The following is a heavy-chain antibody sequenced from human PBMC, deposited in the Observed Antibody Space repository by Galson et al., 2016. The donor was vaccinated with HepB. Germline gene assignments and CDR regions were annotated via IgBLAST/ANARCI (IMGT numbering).Heavy chain of an antibody. CDR3: VRAQLWSNDY. V-gene: IGHV3-48*01. CDR1: GFSLSTYG. J-gene: IGHJ4*02. D-gene: IGHD2-21*01. CDR2: ITSDSLTI. Sequence: SLRLSCAASGFSLSTYGMNWVRQAPGKGLEWLSYITSDSLTIYYADSVKGRFTISRDNAKNSLYLQMNSLRVEDTAVYFCVRAQLWSNDYWGQGTLVTVSS.